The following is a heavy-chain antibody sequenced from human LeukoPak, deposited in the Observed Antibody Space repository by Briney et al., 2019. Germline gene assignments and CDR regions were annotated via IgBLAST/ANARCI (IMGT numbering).Heavy chain of an antibody. Sequence: GGSLRLSCAASGFTLSSYWMHWVRQVPGKGLVWVSRIKSDGSDTRYADSVKGRFTISRDNAKNSLYLQMNSLRAEDTAVYYCARADNDYLNCWGQGTLVTVSS. V-gene: IGHV3-74*01. CDR1: GFTLSSYW. J-gene: IGHJ4*02. D-gene: IGHD4-11*01. CDR3: ARADNDYLNC. CDR2: IKSDGSDT.